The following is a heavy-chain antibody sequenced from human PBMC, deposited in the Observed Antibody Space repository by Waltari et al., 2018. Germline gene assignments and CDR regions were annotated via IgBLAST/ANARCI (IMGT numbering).Heavy chain of an antibody. CDR1: GFTLSGYW. CDR2: IKQDGSQK. J-gene: IGHJ4*02. D-gene: IGHD3-10*02. CDR3: ARVIGGDDCMF. Sequence: EVQLVESGGGLVQPGGSLRLSCAASGFTLSGYWMSWVRQAPGKGLEWVANIKQDGSQKYYVDSVKGRFTISRDNTANSVYLQMNSLRAEDTAVYYCARVIGGDDCMFGGQGTLVTVSS. V-gene: IGHV3-7*01.